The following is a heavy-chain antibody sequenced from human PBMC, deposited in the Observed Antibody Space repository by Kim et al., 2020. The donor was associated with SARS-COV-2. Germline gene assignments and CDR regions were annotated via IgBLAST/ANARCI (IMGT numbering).Heavy chain of an antibody. J-gene: IGHJ4*02. CDR3: ARSRGYSSGWYYFDY. D-gene: IGHD6-19*01. Sequence: PSLTSRVTISVDTSKNQFSLKLSSVTAADTAVYYCARSRGYSSGWYYFDYWGQGTLVTVSS. V-gene: IGHV4-59*01.